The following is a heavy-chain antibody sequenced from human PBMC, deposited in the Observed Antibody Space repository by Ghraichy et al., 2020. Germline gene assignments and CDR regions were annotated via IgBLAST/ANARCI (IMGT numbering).Heavy chain of an antibody. CDR3: ARGDYGVNFDY. D-gene: IGHD4-17*01. Sequence: SETLSLTCTVSGGSISSYYWSWIRQPPGKGLEWIGYIYYSGSTNYNPSLKSRVTISVDTSKNQFSLKLSSVTAADTAVYYCARGDYGVNFDYWGQGTLVTVSS. J-gene: IGHJ4*02. CDR1: GGSISSYY. CDR2: IYYSGST. V-gene: IGHV4-59*01.